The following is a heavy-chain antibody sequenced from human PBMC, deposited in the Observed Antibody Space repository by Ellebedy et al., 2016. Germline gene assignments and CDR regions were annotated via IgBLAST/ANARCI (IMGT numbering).Heavy chain of an antibody. CDR2: ITGITTYI. V-gene: IGHV3-21*01. D-gene: IGHD1-26*01. CDR3: ARERSGSDVADDAFDV. J-gene: IGHJ3*01. Sequence: GGSLRLSCAASGFSFRTYGMSWVRQAPGKGLEWVSSITGITTYIYYADSAKGRFTISRDDARNSVYLELNSLTADDTATYFCARERSGSDVADDAFDVWGPGTVVTVSS. CDR1: GFSFRTYG.